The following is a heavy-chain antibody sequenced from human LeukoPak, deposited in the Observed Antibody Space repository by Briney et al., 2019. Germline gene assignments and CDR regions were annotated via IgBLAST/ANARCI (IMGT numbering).Heavy chain of an antibody. Sequence: GGSLRLSCAASGFTFSSYSMNWVRQAPGKGLEWVSSISSSSSYIYYADSVKGRFTISRDNAKNSLYLQMNSLRAEDTAVYYCARVGDYAPPTDYWGQGTLVTVSS. CDR3: ARVGDYAPPTDY. V-gene: IGHV3-21*01. CDR2: ISSSSSYI. CDR1: GFTFSSYS. D-gene: IGHD4-17*01. J-gene: IGHJ4*02.